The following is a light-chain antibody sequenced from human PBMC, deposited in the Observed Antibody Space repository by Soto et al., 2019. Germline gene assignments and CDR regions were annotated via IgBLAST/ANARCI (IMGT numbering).Light chain of an antibody. J-gene: IGKJ1*01. CDR2: GAS. Sequence: EIVLTQSPGTLSLSPGDRATLSCRASQSVSSNLAWYQQKPGQAPRLLIYGASTRATGIPARFSGSGSGTEFTLTISSLQSEDFAVYYCHQYNNWPRTFGQGTKVDIK. CDR3: HQYNNWPRT. CDR1: QSVSSN. V-gene: IGKV3-15*01.